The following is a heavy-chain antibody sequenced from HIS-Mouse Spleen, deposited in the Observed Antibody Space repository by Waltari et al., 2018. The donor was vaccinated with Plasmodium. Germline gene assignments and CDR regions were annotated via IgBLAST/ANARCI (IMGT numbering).Heavy chain of an antibody. J-gene: IGHJ2*01. D-gene: IGHD3-3*01. CDR3: ARVTSSGVYWYFAL. Sequence: QVQLQQWGAGLLKPSETLSLTCAVYGVSFIGYYLSWIRQPPGKGLEWIGEINHSGSTNYNPCLKSRVTISVDTSKNQFSRKLSCVTAAETAVYYCARVTSSGVYWYFALWGRGTLVTVSS. CDR2: INHSGST. CDR1: GVSFIGYY. V-gene: IGHV4-34*01.